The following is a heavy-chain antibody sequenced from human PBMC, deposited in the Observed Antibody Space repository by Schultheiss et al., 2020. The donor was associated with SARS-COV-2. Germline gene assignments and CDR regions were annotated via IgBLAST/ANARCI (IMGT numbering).Heavy chain of an antibody. J-gene: IGHJ6*02. Sequence: SQTLSLTCSVSGGSISSYYWSWIRQPPGKGLEWIGYIYYSGSTYYNPSLKSRVTISVDTSKSQFSLNLRSMTAADTAVYYCATSYSTTYYYAMGVWGQGTTVTVSS. CDR3: ATSYSTTYYYAMGV. V-gene: IGHV4-59*01. CDR1: GGSISSYY. D-gene: IGHD2-2*01. CDR2: IYYSGST.